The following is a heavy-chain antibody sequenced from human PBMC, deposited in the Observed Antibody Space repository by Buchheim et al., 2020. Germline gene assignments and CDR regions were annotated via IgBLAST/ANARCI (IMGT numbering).Heavy chain of an antibody. CDR1: GFTFSSYA. CDR2: ISGSGDST. D-gene: IGHD6-6*01. J-gene: IGHJ6*03. Sequence: EVQLLESGGGLIQPGGSLRLSCAASGFTFSSYAMSWVRQAPGKGLEWVSAISGSGDSTYYADSVKGRFTISIYNSKNTLYLQLHSLRAEDTAVYYCAKATDSSSSSYYYYMDVWGKGTT. V-gene: IGHV3-23*01. CDR3: AKATDSSSSSYYYYMDV.